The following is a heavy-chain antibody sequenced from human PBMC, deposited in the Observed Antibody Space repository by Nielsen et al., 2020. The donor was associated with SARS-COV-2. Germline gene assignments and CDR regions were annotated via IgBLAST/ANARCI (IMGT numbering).Heavy chain of an antibody. CDR2: INQSGST. V-gene: IGHV4-34*01. Sequence: WLRQPPGKGLEWIGEINQSGSTNYNPSLKSRVTISVDTSKNQFSLKLSSVTAADTAVYYCARGRYYYGSGSYYNGYYYYYGMDVWGQGTTVTVSS. J-gene: IGHJ6*02. CDR3: ARGRYYYGSGSYYNGYYYYYGMDV. D-gene: IGHD3-10*01.